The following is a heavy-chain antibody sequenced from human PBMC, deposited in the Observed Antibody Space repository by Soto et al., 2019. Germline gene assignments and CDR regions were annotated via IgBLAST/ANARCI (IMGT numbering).Heavy chain of an antibody. J-gene: IGHJ5*02. CDR1: GGSISSGGYY. CDR2: IYYSGST. Sequence: SETLSLTCTVSGGSISSGGYYWSWIRQHPGKGLEWIGYIYYSGSTYYNPSLKSRVTISVDTSKNQFSLKLSSVTAADTAVYYCARVNPRITMVRGVINWFDPLGPGNPGHRLL. D-gene: IGHD3-10*01. CDR3: ARVNPRITMVRGVINWFDP. V-gene: IGHV4-31*03.